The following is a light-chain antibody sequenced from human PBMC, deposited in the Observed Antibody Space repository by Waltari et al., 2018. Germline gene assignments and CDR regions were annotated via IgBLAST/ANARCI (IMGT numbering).Light chain of an antibody. Sequence: SYVLTQPPSVSVAPGQTARITCGGNNIGNKSVPWYQQKPGQAPVVVVHDASDRPSGVPERFSGSNSGNTATLTISRVEAGDEADYYCQVCDSSSDHPGVFGGGTKLTVL. CDR1: NIGNKS. CDR3: QVCDSSSDHPGV. V-gene: IGLV3-21*02. J-gene: IGLJ3*02. CDR2: DAS.